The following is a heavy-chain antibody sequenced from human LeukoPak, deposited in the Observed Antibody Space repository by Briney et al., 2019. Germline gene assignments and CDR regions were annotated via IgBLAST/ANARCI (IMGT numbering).Heavy chain of an antibody. CDR1: GFTVSSNY. J-gene: IGHJ4*02. CDR3: ARDLGGSGDFDY. D-gene: IGHD3-10*01. V-gene: IGHV3-66*01. Sequence: GGSLRLSCAASGFTVSSNYMSWVRQAPGKGLEWVSVIYSGGSTYYADSVKGGFTISRDNSKNTLYLQMNSLRAEDTAVYYCARDLGGSGDFDYWGQGTLVTVSS. CDR2: IYSGGST.